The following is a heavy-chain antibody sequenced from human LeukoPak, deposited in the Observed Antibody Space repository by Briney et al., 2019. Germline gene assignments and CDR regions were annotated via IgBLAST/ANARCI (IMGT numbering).Heavy chain of an antibody. V-gene: IGHV3-21*01. D-gene: IGHD1-20*01. CDR1: GFTFSFYM. CDR3: ARDDNWNDKPFDL. J-gene: IGHJ4*02. Sequence: GGSLRLSWTASGFTFSFYMMNWVRQAQGKGLEWVSSISTSSSHIYYADSLKGRFTVSRDNAKNSLYLQMNNLRAEDTAVYYCARDDNWNDKPFDLWGPGTLVTVSS. CDR2: ISTSSSHI.